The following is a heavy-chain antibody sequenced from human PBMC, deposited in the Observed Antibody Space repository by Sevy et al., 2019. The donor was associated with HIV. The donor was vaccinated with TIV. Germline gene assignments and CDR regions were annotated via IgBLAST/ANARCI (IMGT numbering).Heavy chain of an antibody. V-gene: IGHV3-48*02. CDR2: ISSSSSTI. D-gene: IGHD2-2*01. Sequence: GGSLRLSCAASGFTFSSYSMNWVRQAPWKGLEWVSYISSSSSTIYYADSVKGRFTISRDNAKNPLYLQMNSLRDEDTAVYYCARDGDIVVVPAAINGMDVWGQGTTVTVSS. CDR3: ARDGDIVVVPAAINGMDV. J-gene: IGHJ6*02. CDR1: GFTFSSYS.